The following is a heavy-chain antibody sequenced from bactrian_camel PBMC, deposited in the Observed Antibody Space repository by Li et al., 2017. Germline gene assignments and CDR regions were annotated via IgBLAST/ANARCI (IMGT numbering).Heavy chain of an antibody. D-gene: IGHD7*01. J-gene: IGHJ6*01. Sequence: HVQLVESGGGSVQAGGSLRLSCKASRVGGYCYYMAWFRQAPGKEREGLAGITTSTGRPIYSDSVKGRFTISQDNPRNTVFLQMNNMKLEDTAMYYRAARRCGFNGDWFRADDWHTWGQGTQVTVS. CDR1: RVGGYCYY. CDR2: ITTSTGRP. CDR3: AARRCGFNGDWFRADDWHT. V-gene: IGHV3S63*01.